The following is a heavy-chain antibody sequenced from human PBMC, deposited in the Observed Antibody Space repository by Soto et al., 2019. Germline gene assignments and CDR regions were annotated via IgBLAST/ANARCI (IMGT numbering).Heavy chain of an antibody. Sequence: GGSLRLSCAASGFTFSDYYMSWIRQAPGKGLEWVSYISSSGSTIYYADSVKGRFTISRDNAKNSLYLQMNSLRAEDTAVYYCARVIAAAGTDYYYGMDVWGQGTTVTVSS. CDR3: ARVIAAAGTDYYYGMDV. CDR2: ISSSGSTI. D-gene: IGHD6-13*01. V-gene: IGHV3-11*01. J-gene: IGHJ6*02. CDR1: GFTFSDYY.